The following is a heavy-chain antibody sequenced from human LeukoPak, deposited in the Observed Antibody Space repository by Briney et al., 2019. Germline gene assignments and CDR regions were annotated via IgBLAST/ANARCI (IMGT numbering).Heavy chain of an antibody. V-gene: IGHV3-23*01. Sequence: GGSLRLSCAASGFTFSIYAMSWVRQAPGKGLEWVSTISGSGDNTYYADSVKGRFTISRDNSKNTLYLQMNSLRAEDTAVYYCARDSGESAFDIWGQGTMVTVSS. CDR1: GFTFSIYA. CDR3: ARDSGESAFDI. CDR2: ISGSGDNT. D-gene: IGHD1-14*01. J-gene: IGHJ3*02.